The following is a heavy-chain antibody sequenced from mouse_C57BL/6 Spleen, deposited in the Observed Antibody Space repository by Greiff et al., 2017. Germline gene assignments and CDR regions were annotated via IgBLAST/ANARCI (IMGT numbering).Heavy chain of an antibody. CDR1: GYTFTDYE. V-gene: IGHV1-15*01. CDR3: TRWGKLGTPFDY. Sequence: VQLQQSGAELVRPGASVTLSCKASGYTFTDYEMHWVKQTPVHGLEWIGAIDPETGGTAYNQKFKGKAILTADKSSSTAYMELRSLTSEDSAVYYCTRWGKLGTPFDYWGQGTTLTVSS. D-gene: IGHD4-1*01. J-gene: IGHJ2*01. CDR2: IDPETGGT.